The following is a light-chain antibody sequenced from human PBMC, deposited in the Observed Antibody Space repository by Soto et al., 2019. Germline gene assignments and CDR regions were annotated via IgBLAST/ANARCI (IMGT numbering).Light chain of an antibody. CDR2: ENN. J-gene: IGLJ1*01. Sequence: QPVLTQPPSVSAAPGQRVTISCTGSSSNIGAGYEAHWYQQVPGTAPKLLIYENNNRPSGVPDRFSGSKSGTSASLAITGLQAEDEAEYYCQSYDSSLSGYVFGTGTKLT. CDR3: QSYDSSLSGYV. V-gene: IGLV1-40*01. CDR1: SSNIGAGYE.